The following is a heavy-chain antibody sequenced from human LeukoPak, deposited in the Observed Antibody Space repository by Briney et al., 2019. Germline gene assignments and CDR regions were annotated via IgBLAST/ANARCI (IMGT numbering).Heavy chain of an antibody. Sequence: SETLSLTCTVSGGSISSYYWSWIRQHPGKGLEWLGYIYYSGSTNYNPSLKSRVTISVDTSKNQFSLKLSSVTAADTAVYYCAGPAGTYWYFDLWGRGTLVTVSS. J-gene: IGHJ2*01. CDR1: GGSISSYY. V-gene: IGHV4-59*08. D-gene: IGHD1-26*01. CDR3: AGPAGTYWYFDL. CDR2: IYYSGST.